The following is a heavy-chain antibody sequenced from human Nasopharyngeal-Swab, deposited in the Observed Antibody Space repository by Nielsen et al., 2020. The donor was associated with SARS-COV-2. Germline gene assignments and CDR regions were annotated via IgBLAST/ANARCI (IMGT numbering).Heavy chain of an antibody. V-gene: IGHV3-73*01. Sequence: GESLKISCAASGFIFSGSAMHWVRQASGRGLEWVGRIGGKAHNYATTYAASVKGRFTISRDDSKNTAFLQMDSLKTEDTALYYCTTDFYFDYWGQGTLVTVSS. CDR3: TTDFYFDY. CDR1: GFIFSGSA. CDR2: IGGKAHNYAT. J-gene: IGHJ4*02.